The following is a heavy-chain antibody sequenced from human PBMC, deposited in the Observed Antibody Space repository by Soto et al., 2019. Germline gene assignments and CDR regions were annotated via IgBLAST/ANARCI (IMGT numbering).Heavy chain of an antibody. D-gene: IGHD6-13*01. Sequence: QVQLVQSGAEVKKSGASVKVSCKASGYTFTSYDINWVRQATGQGLEWMGWMNPNSGNTGYAQKLQGRVTMTSNTAISTAYMELSSLRYEDAAGYYCARERAAAGAGWFDPWGQGTLVTVSS. CDR1: GYTFTSYD. CDR3: ARERAAAGAGWFDP. J-gene: IGHJ5*02. CDR2: MNPNSGNT. V-gene: IGHV1-8*01.